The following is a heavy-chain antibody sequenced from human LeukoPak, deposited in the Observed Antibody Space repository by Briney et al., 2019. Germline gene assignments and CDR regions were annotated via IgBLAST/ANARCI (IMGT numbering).Heavy chain of an antibody. D-gene: IGHD5-18*01. CDR2: INHSGRT. CDR3: ARARGYSYPES. V-gene: IGHV4-34*01. J-gene: IGHJ4*02. CDR1: GGSFSGYY. Sequence: SETLSLTCAVYGGSFSGYYWILIRQPPGKGLEWIGEINHSGRTNYNPSLKSRVTISVDTSKNQFSLKLSSVTATDTAVYYCARARGYSYPESWGQGTLVTVSS.